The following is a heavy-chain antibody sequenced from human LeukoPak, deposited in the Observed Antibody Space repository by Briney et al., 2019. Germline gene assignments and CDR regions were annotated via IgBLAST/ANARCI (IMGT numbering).Heavy chain of an antibody. V-gene: IGHV3-7*03. Sequence: PGGSLRLSCAASGFTFSSYWMSWVRQAPGKGLEWVANIKQDGSEKYFVDSVKGRFTISRDNAKNSLSLQMNSLRAEDTAVYYCASGSGGSYYFDYWGQGTLVTFSS. CDR3: ASGSGGSYYFDY. J-gene: IGHJ4*02. CDR2: IKQDGSEK. CDR1: GFTFSSYW. D-gene: IGHD2-15*01.